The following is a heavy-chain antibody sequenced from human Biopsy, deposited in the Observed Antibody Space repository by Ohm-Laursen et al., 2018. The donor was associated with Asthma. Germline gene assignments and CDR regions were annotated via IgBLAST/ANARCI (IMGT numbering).Heavy chain of an antibody. CDR3: VRGSSSWHHGPFHYYYGMDV. J-gene: IGHJ6*02. CDR1: SGSGGYMRSGNYY. D-gene: IGHD6-13*01. CDR2: IYYSGTT. V-gene: IGHV4-39*01. Sequence: SDTLSLTWSLSSGSGGYMRSGNYYWGWIRQPPGKGLEWIGSIYYSGTTYYNPSLESRVTVSAETSKNQFSLKLTSVTAADTAVYYCVRGSSSWHHGPFHYYYGMDVCGQGTTATVSS.